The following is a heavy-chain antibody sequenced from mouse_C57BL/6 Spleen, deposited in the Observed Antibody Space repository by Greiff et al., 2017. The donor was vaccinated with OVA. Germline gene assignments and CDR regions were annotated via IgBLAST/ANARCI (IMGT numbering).Heavy chain of an antibody. CDR2: ISNGGGST. Sequence: EVKVVESGGGLVQPGGSLKLSCAASGFTFSDYYMYWVRQTPEKRLEWVAYISNGGGSTYYPDTVKGRFTISRDNAKNTLYLQMSRLKSEDTAMYYCAKLYYSNRDYAMDYWGQGTSVTVSS. CDR3: AKLYYSNRDYAMDY. J-gene: IGHJ4*01. D-gene: IGHD2-5*01. V-gene: IGHV5-12*01. CDR1: GFTFSDYY.